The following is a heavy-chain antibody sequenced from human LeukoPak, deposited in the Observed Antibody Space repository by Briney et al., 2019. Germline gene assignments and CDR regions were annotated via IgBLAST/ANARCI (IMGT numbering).Heavy chain of an antibody. CDR2: IYYSGST. Sequence: SETLSLTCTVSGGSISSYYWSWIRQPPGKGLEWIGYIYYSGSTNYNPSLKRRVTISVDTSKNQFSLKLSSVTAADTAVYYCARGATMVRGVDYWGQGTLVTVSS. CDR1: GGSISSYY. V-gene: IGHV4-59*01. D-gene: IGHD3-10*01. CDR3: ARGATMVRGVDY. J-gene: IGHJ4*02.